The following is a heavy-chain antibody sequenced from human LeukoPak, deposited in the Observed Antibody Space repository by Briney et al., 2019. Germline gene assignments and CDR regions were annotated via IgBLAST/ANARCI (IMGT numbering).Heavy chain of an antibody. CDR3: ARVSSSTSPFGVYYYYYMDV. V-gene: IGHV4-30-2*01. CDR2: IYHSGST. D-gene: IGHD2-2*01. CDR1: GGSISSGGYY. J-gene: IGHJ6*03. Sequence: PSQTLSLTCTVSGGSISSGGYYWSWIRQPPGKGLEWIGYIYHSGSTYYNPSLKSRVTISVDRSKNQFSLKLSSVTAADTAVYYCARVSSSTSPFGVYYYYYMDVWGKGTTVTVSS.